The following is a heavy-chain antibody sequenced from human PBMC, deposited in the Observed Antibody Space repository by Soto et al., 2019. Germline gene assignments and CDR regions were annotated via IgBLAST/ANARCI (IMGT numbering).Heavy chain of an antibody. CDR3: ARDPYDFWSGYYPKFDY. J-gene: IGHJ4*02. CDR2: ISYYGSNK. V-gene: IGHV3-30-3*01. Sequence: SVRLSCAASGVTFSSYAMHWVRQAPGKGLEWVAVISYYGSNKYYADSVKGRFTISRDNSKNTLYLQMNSLRAEDTAVYYCARDPYDFWSGYYPKFDYWGQGTLVTVSS. D-gene: IGHD3-3*01. CDR1: GVTFSSYA.